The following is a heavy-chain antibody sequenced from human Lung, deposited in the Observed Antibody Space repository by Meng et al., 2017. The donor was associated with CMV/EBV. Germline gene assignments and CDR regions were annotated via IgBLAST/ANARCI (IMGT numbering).Heavy chain of an antibody. CDR1: GFTLSRYA. V-gene: IGHV3-30*04. J-gene: IGHJ3*02. D-gene: IGHD3-22*01. CDR3: ARDRGVVITNSMAFAI. Sequence: GGSLRLSCAASGFTLSRYAMHWVRQAPGKGLEWVAVISYDGSNKYYGDSVKGRFTISRDNSKNTLYLQMNSLRVEDTAVFYCARDRGVVITNSMAFAIWGPWKXVHV. CDR2: ISYDGSNK.